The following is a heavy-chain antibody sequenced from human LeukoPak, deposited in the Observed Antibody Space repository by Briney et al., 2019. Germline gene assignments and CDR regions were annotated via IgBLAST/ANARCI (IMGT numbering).Heavy chain of an antibody. J-gene: IGHJ4*02. V-gene: IGHV4-39*07. Sequence: SETLSLTCTVSGASVSDSRNYWGWIRQPPGKGLGWIGSFYHTGGTYYSPSFRSRVIISEDTSKNQFSLYFHSVTDADTAVYFCGSSHSSSWYDFWGQGTLVTVSS. CDR1: GASVSDSRNY. D-gene: IGHD6-13*01. CDR2: FYHTGGT. CDR3: GSSHSSSWYDF.